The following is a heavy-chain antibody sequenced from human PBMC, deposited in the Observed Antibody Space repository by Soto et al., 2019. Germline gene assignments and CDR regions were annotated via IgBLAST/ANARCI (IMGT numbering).Heavy chain of an antibody. V-gene: IGHV2-5*02. J-gene: IGHJ4*02. CDR1: GFSLSTSGVG. CDR3: AHSGNPWYVRGFDY. CDR2: IYWDDDK. Sequence: SSPTLVKPTQTLKLTCTFSGFSLSTSGVGVGWIRQPPGKALEWLSLIYWDDDKRYSPSLKSRLTITKDTSKNQVVLTMTNMDPVDTATYYCAHSGNPWYVRGFDYWGQGTLVTVSS. D-gene: IGHD3-10*02.